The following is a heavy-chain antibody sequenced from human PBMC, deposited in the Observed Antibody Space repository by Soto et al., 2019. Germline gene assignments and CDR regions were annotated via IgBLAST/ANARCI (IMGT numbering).Heavy chain of an antibody. CDR2: IKSKTDGGTT. V-gene: IGHV3-15*01. CDR1: GFTFSNAW. J-gene: IGHJ4*02. D-gene: IGHD3-22*01. Sequence: GGSLRLSCAASGFTFSNAWMSWVRQAPGKGLEWVGRIKSKTDGGTTDYAAPVKGRFTISRDDSKNTLYLQMNSLKTEDTAVYYCTTGNYYDSSGYYQYFDYWGQGTLVTVSS. CDR3: TTGNYYDSSGYYQYFDY.